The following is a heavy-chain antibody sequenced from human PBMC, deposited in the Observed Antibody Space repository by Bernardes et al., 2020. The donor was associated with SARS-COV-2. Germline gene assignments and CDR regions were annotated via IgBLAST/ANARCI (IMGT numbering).Heavy chain of an antibody. J-gene: IGHJ4*02. Sequence: GGFLTPSRAAPGFTVSHSWMNWVRPAPGKGLEWVGRIKSKTEGGTTDYAAPVKGRFIMSRDDSKNTLYLQMNSMKTEDTAVYYCYSNVGYWGQGTLVTVSS. D-gene: IGHD4-4*01. CDR2: IKSKTEGGTT. CDR3: YSNVGY. V-gene: IGHV3-15*01. CDR1: GFTVSHSW.